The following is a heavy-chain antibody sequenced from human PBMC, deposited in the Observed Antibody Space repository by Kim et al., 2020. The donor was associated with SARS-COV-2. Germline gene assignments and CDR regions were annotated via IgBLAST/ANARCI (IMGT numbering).Heavy chain of an antibody. D-gene: IGHD3-16*01. Sequence: GGSLRLSCAASGFTFSSYGMHWVRQAPGKGLEWVAVIWYDGSNKYYADSVKGRFTISRDNSKNTLYLQMNSLRAEETAVYYCAKDRSALYDWGGYSGMDVWGQGTTVTVSS. CDR3: AKDRSALYDWGGYSGMDV. CDR1: GFTFSSYG. J-gene: IGHJ6*02. CDR2: IWYDGSNK. V-gene: IGHV3-33*06.